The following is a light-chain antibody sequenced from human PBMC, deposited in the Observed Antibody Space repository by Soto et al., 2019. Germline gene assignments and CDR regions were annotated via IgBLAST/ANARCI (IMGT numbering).Light chain of an antibody. CDR3: QQHSHWPPWT. CDR2: DAS. Sequence: DIQMTQSPSTLSASVGDRVTITCRASQSISSWLAWYQQKPGKAPKLLIYDASSLESGVPSRFSGSGSGTEFTLTISSLQPDDFAVYYCQQHSHWPPWTFGQGTRVEIQ. CDR1: QSISSW. V-gene: IGKV1-5*01. J-gene: IGKJ1*01.